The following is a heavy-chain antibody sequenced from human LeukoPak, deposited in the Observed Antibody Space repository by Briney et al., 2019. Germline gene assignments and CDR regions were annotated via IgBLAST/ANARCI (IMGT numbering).Heavy chain of an antibody. CDR3: ARVDRSYLGLFDY. J-gene: IGHJ4*02. Sequence: SEILSLTCSVSGGSISSSSYYWGWIRQTPGKGLEWIGNIYYSGSTYYNPSLKSRVTLSVDTSKNQFSLKLSSVTAADTAVYYCARVDRSYLGLFDYWGQGTLVTVSS. CDR2: IYYSGST. CDR1: GGSISSSSYY. D-gene: IGHD1-26*01. V-gene: IGHV4-39*07.